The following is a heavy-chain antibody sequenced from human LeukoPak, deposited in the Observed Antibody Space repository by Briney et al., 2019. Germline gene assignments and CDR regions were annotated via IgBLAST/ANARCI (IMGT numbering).Heavy chain of an antibody. CDR1: GFIFSHHG. V-gene: IGHV3-33*01. D-gene: IGHD4-11*01. CDR2: IWSDGTNR. Sequence: TGGSLRLSCAASGFIFSHHGMHWVRQAPGKGLEWVAVIWSDGTNRFYTDSVKGRFTISRDNSQNTVFLQMDSLRVKDTAIYYCARDAQRGFDYSNSLRYWGHGTLVTVSS. CDR3: ARDAQRGFDYSNSLRY. J-gene: IGHJ4*01.